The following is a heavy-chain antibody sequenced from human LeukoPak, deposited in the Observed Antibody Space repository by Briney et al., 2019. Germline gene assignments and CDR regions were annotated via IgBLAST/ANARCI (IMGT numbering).Heavy chain of an antibody. Sequence: GGSLRLSCAASGFTFSSYSMNWVRQAPGKGLEWVSYISSSSSIIYYADSVKGRFTNSRDNAKNSLYLQMNSLRAEDTAVYYCARARTAQYNWFDPWGQGTLVTVSS. J-gene: IGHJ5*02. CDR1: GFTFSSYS. CDR2: ISSSSSII. CDR3: ARARTAQYNWFDP. D-gene: IGHD4-17*01. V-gene: IGHV3-48*01.